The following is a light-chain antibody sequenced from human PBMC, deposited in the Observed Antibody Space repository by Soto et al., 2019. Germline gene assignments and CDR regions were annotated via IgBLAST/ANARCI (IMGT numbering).Light chain of an antibody. CDR1: QTVISDY. CDR3: QQYGGAPYT. Sequence: EIVLTQSPGTLSLSPGERATLSCRVSQTVISDYLAWYQHKPGQSPRLLIYGASHRATGVPDRFTGSGAGTDFTLTISRLEAEDFAVYYCQQYGGAPYTFGQGTKLEIK. CDR2: GAS. V-gene: IGKV3-20*01. J-gene: IGKJ2*01.